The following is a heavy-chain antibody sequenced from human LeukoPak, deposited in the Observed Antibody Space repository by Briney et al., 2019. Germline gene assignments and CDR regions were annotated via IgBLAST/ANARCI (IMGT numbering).Heavy chain of an antibody. CDR3: AKLERGYYDSSGAPPSDY. Sequence: PGGSLRLSCAASGFTFDDYAMHWVRQAPGKGLEWVSGISWNSGSIGYADSVKGRFTISRDNAKNSLYLQMNSLRAEDTALYYCAKLERGYYDSSGAPPSDYWGQGTLVTVSS. CDR1: GFTFDDYA. J-gene: IGHJ4*02. V-gene: IGHV3-9*01. D-gene: IGHD3-22*01. CDR2: ISWNSGSI.